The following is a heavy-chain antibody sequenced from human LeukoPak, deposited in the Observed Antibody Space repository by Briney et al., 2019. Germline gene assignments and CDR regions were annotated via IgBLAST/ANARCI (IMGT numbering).Heavy chain of an antibody. Sequence: GGSLRLSCAASGFTFSSYAMSWVRQAPGKGLEWVSAISGSGGSTYYADSVKGRFTISRDNAKNSLYLQMNSLRAEGTAVYYCARSPLMIREGLFDYWGQGTLVTVSS. CDR1: GFTFSSYA. D-gene: IGHD3-16*01. CDR2: ISGSGGST. V-gene: IGHV3-23*01. J-gene: IGHJ4*02. CDR3: ARSPLMIREGLFDY.